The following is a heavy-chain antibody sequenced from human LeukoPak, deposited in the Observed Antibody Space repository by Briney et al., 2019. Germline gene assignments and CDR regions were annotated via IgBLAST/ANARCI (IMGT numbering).Heavy chain of an antibody. CDR3: ARGGVGPRNFDY. Sequence: PSETLSLTCTVSGGPISSYYWSWIRQPPGKGLEWIGYIYYSGSTNYNPSLKSRVTISVDTSKNQFSLKLSSVTAADTAVYCCARGGVGPRNFDYWGQGTLVTVSS. V-gene: IGHV4-59*01. CDR2: IYYSGST. J-gene: IGHJ4*02. D-gene: IGHD2-8*01. CDR1: GGPISSYY.